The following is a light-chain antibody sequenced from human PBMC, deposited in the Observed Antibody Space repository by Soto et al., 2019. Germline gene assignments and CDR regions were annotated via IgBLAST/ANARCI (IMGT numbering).Light chain of an antibody. J-gene: IGLJ3*02. CDR3: CSYAGSYTLV. CDR1: SSDVGGYNY. CDR2: DVS. V-gene: IGLV2-11*01. Sequence: QSVLTQPRSVSGSPGQSVTISCTGTSSDVGGYNYVSWYQQHPGKAPKLMIYDVSKRPSGVPDRFSGSKSGNTASLTISGLQAEDEADYYCCSYAGSYTLVFGGGIKRTVL.